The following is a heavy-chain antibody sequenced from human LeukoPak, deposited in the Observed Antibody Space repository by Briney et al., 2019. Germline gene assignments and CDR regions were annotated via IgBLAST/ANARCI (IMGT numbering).Heavy chain of an antibody. CDR2: ISYDGSNT. CDR3: AKDGYSNYGNWFDP. CDR1: GFTFSTYA. V-gene: IGHV3-30-3*01. Sequence: PGGSLRLSCAASGFTFSTYAMHWVRQAPGKGLEWVAVISYDGSNTYSADSVKGRFTISRDNSKNTLFLQMSSLTPEDTAVYYCAKDGYSNYGNWFDPWGQGTLVTVSS. D-gene: IGHD4-11*01. J-gene: IGHJ5*02.